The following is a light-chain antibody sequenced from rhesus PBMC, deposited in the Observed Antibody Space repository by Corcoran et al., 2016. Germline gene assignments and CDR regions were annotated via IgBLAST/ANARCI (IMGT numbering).Light chain of an antibody. CDR2: KAS. CDR1: QSISSW. CDR3: QQYSSSPLT. J-gene: IGKJ4*01. Sequence: DIQMTQSPSSLSASVGDTVTITCRASQSISSWLAWYQQKPGKAPKLLSYKASTLQSGVPSRLSGSGSGTDFTLTISSLQSEDFATYYCQQYSSSPLTFGGGTKVEIK. V-gene: IGKV1-22*01.